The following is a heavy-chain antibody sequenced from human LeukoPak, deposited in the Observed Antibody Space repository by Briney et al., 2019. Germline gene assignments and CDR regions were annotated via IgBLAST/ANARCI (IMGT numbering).Heavy chain of an antibody. V-gene: IGHV3-74*01. J-gene: IGHJ4*02. CDR1: GFTFSRYY. CDR2: ITGDGSFT. Sequence: PGGSLGLSCAASGFTFSRYYMHWVRQPPGKGLVWVSRITGDGSFTDYADSVKGRFTISRDNAKNTLYLHINSLRVEDTAVYYCAREGYSDTSGFYYWGQGTLVTVSS. CDR3: AREGYSDTSGFYY. D-gene: IGHD3-22*01.